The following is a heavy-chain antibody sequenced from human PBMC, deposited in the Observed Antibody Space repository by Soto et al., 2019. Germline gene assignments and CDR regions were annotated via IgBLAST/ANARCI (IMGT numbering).Heavy chain of an antibody. D-gene: IGHD3-16*01. V-gene: IGHV6-1*01. CDR2: TYYRSKWYN. Sequence: SQTLSLTCAISGDSVSSNSAALNLSMQSPSRGLEWLGRTYYRSKWYNDYAVSVKSRITINPDTSKNQFSLQLNSVTPEDTAVYYCARDLEGFWGRYYFDYWGQGTLVTVSS. J-gene: IGHJ4*02. CDR3: ARDLEGFWGRYYFDY. CDR1: GDSVSSNSAA.